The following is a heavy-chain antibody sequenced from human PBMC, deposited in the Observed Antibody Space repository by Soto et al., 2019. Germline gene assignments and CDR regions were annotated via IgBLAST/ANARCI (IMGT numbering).Heavy chain of an antibody. CDR3: ARRGYDSSGYYFDY. V-gene: IGHV5-51*01. CDR1: GYSFTSYW. Sequence: PGESLKISCKGSGYSFTSYWIAWVRQMPGKGLEWMGIIYLSDSDTRYSPSFQGRVTISADKSISTAYLQWSSLKASDTAMYYCARRGYDSSGYYFDYWGQGTLVTVSS. J-gene: IGHJ4*02. CDR2: IYLSDSDT. D-gene: IGHD3-22*01.